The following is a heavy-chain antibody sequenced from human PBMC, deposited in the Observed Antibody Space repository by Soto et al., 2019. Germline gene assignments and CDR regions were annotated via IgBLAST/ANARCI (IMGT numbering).Heavy chain of an antibody. CDR1: GYTFTSYG. V-gene: IGHV1-18*01. CDR2: ISAYNGNT. J-gene: IGHJ5*02. Sequence: ASVKVSCKASGYTFTSYGISWVRQAPGQGLEWMGWISAYNGNTNYAQKLQGRGTITKDTSTSTGYMELRGLRSDDTAVYYCAGDFEGLYNWFDPWGQGTLVTVSS. CDR3: AGDFEGLYNWFDP.